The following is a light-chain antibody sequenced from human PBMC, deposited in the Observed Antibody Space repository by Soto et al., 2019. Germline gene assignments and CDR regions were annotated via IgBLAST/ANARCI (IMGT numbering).Light chain of an antibody. CDR2: DVS. CDR1: QDIRGA. J-gene: IGKJ5*01. Sequence: IQVTQSPSSLSASVGDRVTITCRASQDIRGALAWYQQKPGKAPKLLIYDVSTLESGVPSRFSGSGSGTEFTLTITSLQPEAFGTYYCQQFNSYPITFGHGTRLEIK. V-gene: IGKV1-13*02. CDR3: QQFNSYPIT.